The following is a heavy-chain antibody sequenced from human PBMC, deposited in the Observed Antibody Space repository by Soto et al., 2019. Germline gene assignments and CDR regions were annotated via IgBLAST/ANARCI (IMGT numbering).Heavy chain of an antibody. V-gene: IGHV1-69*13. D-gene: IGHD2-2*01. Sequence: SGKVSCKASGGTFSSYAISWVRQAPGQGLEWMGGIIPIFGTANYAQKFQGRVTITADESTSTAYMELSSLRSEDTAVYYCARLGTTLANWFDPWGQGTLVTVSS. J-gene: IGHJ5*02. CDR3: ARLGTTLANWFDP. CDR1: GGTFSSYA. CDR2: IIPIFGTA.